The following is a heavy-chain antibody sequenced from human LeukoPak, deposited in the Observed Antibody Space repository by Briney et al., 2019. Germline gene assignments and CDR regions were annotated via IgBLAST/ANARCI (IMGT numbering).Heavy chain of an antibody. CDR3: ARYYDYVWGSYRHDAFDI. V-gene: IGHV4-59*02. Sequence: PSETLSLTCTVSGGSVSDYYWSWIRQPPGKGLEWIGYIYYSGSTNYNPSLKSRVTISVDTSKNQFSLKLSSVTAADTAVYYCARYYDYVWGSYRHDAFDIWGQGTMVTVSS. CDR2: IYYSGST. J-gene: IGHJ3*02. CDR1: GGSVSDYY. D-gene: IGHD3-16*02.